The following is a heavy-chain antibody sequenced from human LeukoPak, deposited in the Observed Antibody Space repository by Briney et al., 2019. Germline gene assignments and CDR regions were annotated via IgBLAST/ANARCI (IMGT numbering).Heavy chain of an antibody. CDR3: ANYGSGSYGD. D-gene: IGHD3-10*01. V-gene: IGHV3-23*01. CDR1: GFTFSSYA. CDR2: ISGSGGST. J-gene: IGHJ1*01. Sequence: GGSLRLSCAASGFTFSSYAMSWVRQAPGKGLEWVSAISGSGGSTYYADSVKGRFTISRDNSKNTLYLQMTSPRAEDTAVYYCANYGSGSYGDWGQGTLVTVSS.